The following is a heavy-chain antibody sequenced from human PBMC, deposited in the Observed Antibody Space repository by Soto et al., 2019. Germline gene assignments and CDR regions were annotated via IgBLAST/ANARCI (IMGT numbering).Heavy chain of an antibody. Sequence: QITLKESGPTLVKPTQTLTLTCTFSGFSLSTSGVGVGWIRQPPGKALEWLALIYWDDDKRYSPSLKSRLTITKDTSKNQVVLTMSNMDPWDTATYYCAHRQGIAAAGPNFDYWGRGILVTFSS. V-gene: IGHV2-5*02. CDR2: IYWDDDK. D-gene: IGHD6-13*01. CDR3: AHRQGIAAAGPNFDY. J-gene: IGHJ4*02. CDR1: GFSLSTSGVG.